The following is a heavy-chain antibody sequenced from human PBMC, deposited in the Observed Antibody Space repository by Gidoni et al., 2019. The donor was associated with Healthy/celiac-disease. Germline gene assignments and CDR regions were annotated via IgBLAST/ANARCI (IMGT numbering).Heavy chain of an antibody. CDR2: INPNSGGT. CDR1: GYTFTGYY. Sequence: QVQLVQSGAAVKKPGASVKVSCKASGYTFTGYYMHWVRQAPGQGLEWMGWINPNSGGTNYAQKFQGWVTMTRDTSISTAYMELSRLRSDDTAVYYCARDSRYCSSTSCQGGYYYYGMDVWGQGTTVTVSS. CDR3: ARDSRYCSSTSCQGGYYYYGMDV. J-gene: IGHJ6*02. V-gene: IGHV1-2*04. D-gene: IGHD2-2*01.